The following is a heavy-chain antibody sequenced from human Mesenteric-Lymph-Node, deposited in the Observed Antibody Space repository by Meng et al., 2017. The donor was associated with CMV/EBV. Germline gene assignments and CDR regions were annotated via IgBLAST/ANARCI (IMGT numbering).Heavy chain of an antibody. D-gene: IGHD6-19*01. V-gene: IGHV1-69*05. CDR1: GFTFINYG. CDR2: IIPIFGTA. J-gene: IGHJ4*01. CDR3: ARAQGSSGPPGNY. Sequence: SVKVSCKASGFTFINYGFSWVRQAPGQGLEWMGGIIPIFGTANYAQKFQGRVTITTDESTSTAYMELSSLRSEDTAVYYCARAQGSSGPPGNYWGQGTLVTVSS.